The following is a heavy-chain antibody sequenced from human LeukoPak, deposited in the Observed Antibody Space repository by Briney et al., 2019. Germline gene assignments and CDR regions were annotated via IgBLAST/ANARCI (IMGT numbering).Heavy chain of an antibody. CDR3: ARGTVVPAAPYYFDY. Sequence: PSETLSLTCAVYGGSFSGYYWSWIRQPPGNGLEWIGEINHSGSTNYNPSLKSRVTISLDTSKNQFSLKLSSVTAADTAVYYCARGTVVPAAPYYFDYWGQGTLVTVSS. J-gene: IGHJ4*02. CDR1: GGSFSGYY. D-gene: IGHD2-2*01. CDR2: INHSGST. V-gene: IGHV4-34*01.